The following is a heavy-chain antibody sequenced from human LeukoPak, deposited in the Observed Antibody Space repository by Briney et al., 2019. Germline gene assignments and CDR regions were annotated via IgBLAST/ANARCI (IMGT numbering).Heavy chain of an antibody. CDR1: GFTFSNAW. CDR3: ARDPHYYGSGSYSPYYGMDV. J-gene: IGHJ6*02. CDR2: ISSSSSYI. V-gene: IGHV3-21*01. D-gene: IGHD3-10*01. Sequence: GGSLRLSCAASGFTFSNAWMNWVRQAPGKGLEWVSSISSSSSYIYYADSVKGRFTISRDNAKNSLYLQMNSLRAEDTAVYYCARDPHYYGSGSYSPYYGMDVWGQGTTVTVSS.